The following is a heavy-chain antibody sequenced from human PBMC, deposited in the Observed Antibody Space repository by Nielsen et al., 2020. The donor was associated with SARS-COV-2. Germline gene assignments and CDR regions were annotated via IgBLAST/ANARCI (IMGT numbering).Heavy chain of an antibody. CDR1: GGSISSSSYY. J-gene: IGHJ4*02. Sequence: SETLSLTCTVSGGSISSSSYYWGWIRQPPGKGLEWIGSIYYSGSTYYNPSLKSRVTISVDTSKNQFSLKLSSVTAADTAVYYCARDYHDSSGYPSYYFDYWGQGTLVTVSS. V-gene: IGHV4-39*07. CDR3: ARDYHDSSGYPSYYFDY. CDR2: IYYSGST. D-gene: IGHD3-22*01.